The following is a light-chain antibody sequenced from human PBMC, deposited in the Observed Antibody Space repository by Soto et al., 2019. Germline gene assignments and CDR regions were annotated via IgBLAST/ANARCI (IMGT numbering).Light chain of an antibody. CDR3: QQYNNWPRT. Sequence: EIALTQSPATLSLSPGERATLSCRASQSVSRYLAWYQQKPGQAPRLLIHGATTRATGIPARFSGSGSGTEFTLTISSLQSEDFAVYYCQQYNNWPRTFRQGTKVDNK. J-gene: IGKJ1*01. CDR1: QSVSRY. CDR2: GAT. V-gene: IGKV3-15*01.